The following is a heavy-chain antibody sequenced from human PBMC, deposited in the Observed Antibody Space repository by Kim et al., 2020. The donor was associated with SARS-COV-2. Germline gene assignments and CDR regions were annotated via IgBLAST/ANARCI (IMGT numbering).Heavy chain of an antibody. CDR2: FDPEDGET. CDR1: GYTLTELS. V-gene: IGHV1-24*01. CDR3: ATAGYYDILTGDIGYYGMDV. D-gene: IGHD3-9*01. J-gene: IGHJ6*02. Sequence: ASVKVSCKVSGYTLTELSMHWVRQAPGKGLEWMGGFDPEDGETIYAQKFQGRVTMTEDTSTDTAYMELSSLRSEDTAVYYCATAGYYDILTGDIGYYGMDVWGQGTTVTVSS.